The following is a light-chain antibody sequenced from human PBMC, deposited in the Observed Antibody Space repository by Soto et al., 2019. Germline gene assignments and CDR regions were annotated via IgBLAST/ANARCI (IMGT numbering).Light chain of an antibody. J-gene: IGKJ5*01. Sequence: EIVLTQSPATLSLSPGERATLSCRASQSVSSYLAWYQQKPGQAPRLLIYDASNRATGIPARFSGSGSGTDFTLTISSLEPEDFAVYYCQQFDDSVTFGQGTRLEI. CDR1: QSVSSY. V-gene: IGKV3-11*01. CDR3: QQFDDSVT. CDR2: DAS.